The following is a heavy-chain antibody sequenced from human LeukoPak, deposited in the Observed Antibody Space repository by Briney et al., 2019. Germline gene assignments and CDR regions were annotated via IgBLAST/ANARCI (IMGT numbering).Heavy chain of an antibody. CDR2: IIPIFGTA. CDR1: RGTLSSYA. V-gene: IGHV1-69*05. J-gene: IGHJ6*03. CDR3: ARDWGHCSSTSCYLHYMDV. Sequence: AASVKVSCKASRGTLSSYAISWVRQAPGQGLEWMGGIIPIFGTANYAQKFQGRVTITTDESTSTAYMELSSLRSEDTAVYYCARDWGHCSSTSCYLHYMDVWGKGTTVTVSS. D-gene: IGHD2-2*01.